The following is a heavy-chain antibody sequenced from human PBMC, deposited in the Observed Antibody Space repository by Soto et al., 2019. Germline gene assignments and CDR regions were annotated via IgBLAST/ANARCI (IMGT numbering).Heavy chain of an antibody. CDR2: INPSANIT. J-gene: IGHJ4*02. CDR1: GYTFISXX. CDR3: XXXXXXRHYFDY. V-gene: IGHV1-46*01. Sequence: QVQLVQSGAEVKKPGASVKVSCKASGYTFISXXXXXVXXXPXXXLEWMGLINPSANITDYAQKFXGXVTMTXXXXXXXXXXXXXXXXXXXXXXXXXXXXXXXRHYFDYWGQGTLVTVSS.